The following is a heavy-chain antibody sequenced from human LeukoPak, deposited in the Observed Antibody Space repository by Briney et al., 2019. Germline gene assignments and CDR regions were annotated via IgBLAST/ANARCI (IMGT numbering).Heavy chain of an antibody. Sequence: GGSLRLSCAASGFTFSSYEMNWVRQAPGKGLEWVSYISSSGTTIYHADSVKGRFTISRDNAKNSLYLQMNSLRAEDTAVYYCARDWGSWDFDFWGQGTLVTVSS. D-gene: IGHD6-13*01. CDR1: GFTFSSYE. J-gene: IGHJ4*02. V-gene: IGHV3-48*03. CDR2: ISSSGTTI. CDR3: ARDWGSWDFDF.